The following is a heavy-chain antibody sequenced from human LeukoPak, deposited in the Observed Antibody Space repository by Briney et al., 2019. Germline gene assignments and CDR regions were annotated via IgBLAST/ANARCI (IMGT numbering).Heavy chain of an antibody. CDR3: ARFSDYGDYGYSY. CDR2: INAGNGNT. J-gene: IGHJ4*02. CDR1: GYTFTSYA. V-gene: IGHV1-3*01. D-gene: IGHD4-17*01. Sequence: ASVKVSCKASGYTFTSYAMHWVRQAPGQRLEWMGWINAGNGNTKYSRKFQGRVTITRDTSASTAYMELSSLRSEDTAVYYCARFSDYGDYGYSYWGQGTLVTVSS.